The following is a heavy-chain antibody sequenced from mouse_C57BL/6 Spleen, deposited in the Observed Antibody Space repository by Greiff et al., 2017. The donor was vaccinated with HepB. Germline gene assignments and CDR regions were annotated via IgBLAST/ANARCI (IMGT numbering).Heavy chain of an antibody. V-gene: IGHV1-69*01. CDR3: ARGSSYAGFAY. J-gene: IGHJ3*01. Sequence: QVQLQQPGAELVMPGASVKLSCKASGYTFTSYWMHWVKQRPGQGLEWIGEIDPSDSYTNYNQKFKGKSTLTVDKSSSTAYMQLSSLTSVDSAVYYCARGSSYAGFAYWGQGTLVTVSA. CDR2: IDPSDSYT. CDR1: GYTFTSYW. D-gene: IGHD1-1*01.